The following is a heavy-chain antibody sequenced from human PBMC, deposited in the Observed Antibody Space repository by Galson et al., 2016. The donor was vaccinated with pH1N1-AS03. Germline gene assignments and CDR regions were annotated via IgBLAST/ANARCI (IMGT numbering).Heavy chain of an antibody. V-gene: IGHV3-21*04. Sequence: SLRLSCAASGFPFSGYSMNWVRQAPGKGLEWVSFISTSSSSIYYADSVKGRFTISRDNAQNLLSLQMNSLRDENPAFYYLARDGPPQGISVAGSFDFWGQGTLVTVPS. CDR1: GFPFSGYS. CDR2: ISTSSSSI. CDR3: ARDGPPQGISVAGSFDF. D-gene: IGHD6-19*01. J-gene: IGHJ4*02.